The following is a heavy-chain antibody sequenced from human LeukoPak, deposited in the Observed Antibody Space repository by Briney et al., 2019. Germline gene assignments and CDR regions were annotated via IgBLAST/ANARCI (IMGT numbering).Heavy chain of an antibody. D-gene: IGHD3-10*01. V-gene: IGHV1-18*01. CDR3: ARYQVTGGYYRSGSCSFDY. Sequence: ASVKVSCKASGYTFTSYGISWVRQAPGQGLEWMGWISAYNGNTNYAQKLQGRVTMTTDTSTSTAYMELRSLRSDDTAVYYCARYQVTGGYYRSGSCSFDYWGQGTLVTVPS. CDR2: ISAYNGNT. CDR1: GYTFTSYG. J-gene: IGHJ4*02.